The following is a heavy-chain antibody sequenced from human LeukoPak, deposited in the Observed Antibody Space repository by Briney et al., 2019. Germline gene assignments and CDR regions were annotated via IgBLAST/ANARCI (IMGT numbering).Heavy chain of an antibody. CDR3: ARDRFMRITGTIPEFDY. D-gene: IGHD1-7*01. J-gene: IGHJ4*02. CDR1: GGTFSSYA. CDR2: IIPILGIA. V-gene: IGHV1-69*04. Sequence: VSSVKVSCKASGGTFSSYAISWVRRAPGQGLEWMGRIIPILGIANYAQKFQGRVTITADKSTSTAYMELSSLRSEDTAVYYCARDRFMRITGTIPEFDYWGQGTLVTVSS.